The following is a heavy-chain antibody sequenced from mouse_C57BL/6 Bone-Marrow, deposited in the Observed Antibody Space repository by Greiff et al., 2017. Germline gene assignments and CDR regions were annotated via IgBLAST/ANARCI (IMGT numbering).Heavy chain of an antibody. D-gene: IGHD2-3*01. Sequence: QVTLKVSGPGLLQSSQTLSLTCSFSGFSLSTSGLGVSWIRQPSGKGLEWLAHIYWDDDKRYNPSLKSRLTISKDTSRNQVFLKITSVDTADTATYCCARSDGYWYFDVWGTGTTVTVSS. J-gene: IGHJ1*03. CDR3: ARSDGYWYFDV. CDR2: IYWDDDK. V-gene: IGHV8-12*01. CDR1: GFSLSTSGLG.